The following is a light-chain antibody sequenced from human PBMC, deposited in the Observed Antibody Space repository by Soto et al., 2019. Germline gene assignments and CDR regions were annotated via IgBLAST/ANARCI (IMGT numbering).Light chain of an antibody. CDR3: QQSYDLFS. J-gene: IGKJ3*01. CDR1: QSITSF. CDR2: AAS. Sequence: DIQMTQSPPSLSASVGDRVTIACRASQSITSFLNWYQQKPGKAPKLLIYAASTLQSVVPSRFSGSGFGTDFTLTISSLQPEDFATYYCQQSYDLFSFGPGTKVDF. V-gene: IGKV1-39*01.